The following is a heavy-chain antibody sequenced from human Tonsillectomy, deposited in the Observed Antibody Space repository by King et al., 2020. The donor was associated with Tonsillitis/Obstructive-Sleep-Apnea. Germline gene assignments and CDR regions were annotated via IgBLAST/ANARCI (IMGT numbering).Heavy chain of an antibody. CDR2: IYYSGSSTYNSGST. J-gene: IGHJ4*02. CDR1: GGSISSYY. V-gene: IGHV4-59*01. D-gene: IGHD3-22*01. CDR3: ARGAGYWGY. Sequence: VQLQESGPGLVKPSETLSLTCTVSGGSISSYYWSWIRQPPGKGLEWIGYIYYSGSSTYNSGSTNYNPSLKSRVTVSVDTSKNQFSLKLSSVTAADTAVYYCARGAGYWGYWGQGTLVTVSS.